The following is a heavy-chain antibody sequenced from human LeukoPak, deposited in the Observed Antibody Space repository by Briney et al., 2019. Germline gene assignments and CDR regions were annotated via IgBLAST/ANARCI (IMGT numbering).Heavy chain of an antibody. Sequence: PSQTLSLTCTVSGGSISSGGYYWSWIRQHQGQGLEWIGYIYYSGSNYYNPSLKSRVTISVDTSKNQFSLKLSSVTAAATAVYYCARNGIAALAVDAFDIWGQGTMVTVSS. J-gene: IGHJ3*02. CDR1: GGSISSGGYY. V-gene: IGHV4-31*03. CDR2: IYYSGSN. D-gene: IGHD6-6*01. CDR3: ARNGIAALAVDAFDI.